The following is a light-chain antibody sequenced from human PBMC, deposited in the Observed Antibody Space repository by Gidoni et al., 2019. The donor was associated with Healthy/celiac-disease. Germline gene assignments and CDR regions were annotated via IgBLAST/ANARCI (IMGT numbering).Light chain of an antibody. CDR1: QSVSSD. CDR2: DAS. CDR3: QQRSNWPWT. V-gene: IGKV3-11*01. Sequence: EIVLTQSPATLSLSPGERATLSCRASQSVSSDLAWYQQKPGQAPRLLIYDASNRATGIPARFSGSGSGTDFTLTISSLEPEDFAVYYCQQRSNWPWTFGQXTKVEIK. J-gene: IGKJ1*01.